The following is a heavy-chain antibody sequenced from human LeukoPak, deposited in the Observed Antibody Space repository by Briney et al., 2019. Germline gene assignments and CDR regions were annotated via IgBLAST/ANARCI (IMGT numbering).Heavy chain of an antibody. CDR2: MNPNSGNT. CDR1: GYTFTRYD. CDR3: ARGRDPYYDFWSGTDAFDI. Sequence: PMASVKVSCKASGYTFTRYDINWVRQATGQGLEWMGWMNPNSGNTGYAQKFQGRVTITRNTSISTAYMELSSLRSEDTAVYYCARGRDPYYDFWSGTDAFDIWGQGTMVTVSS. V-gene: IGHV1-8*03. J-gene: IGHJ3*02. D-gene: IGHD3-3*01.